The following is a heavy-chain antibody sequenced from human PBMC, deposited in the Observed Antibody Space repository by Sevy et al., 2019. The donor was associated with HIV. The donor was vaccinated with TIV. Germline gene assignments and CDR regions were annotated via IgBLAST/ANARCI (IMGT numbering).Heavy chain of an antibody. J-gene: IGHJ3*02. V-gene: IGHV3-7*03. CDR3: ARDKNHYDRSVYYDAFDI. CDR2: IKEDGSDK. D-gene: IGHD3-22*01. CDR1: GFTLSSFW. Sequence: GGSLRLSCVASGFTLSSFWMTWVRQAPGKGLEWVANIKEDGSDKNYWDSVKGRFTISRDNAKNSLYLQMNSLRAEDTAVYYCARDKNHYDRSVYYDAFDIWGQGTMVTVSS.